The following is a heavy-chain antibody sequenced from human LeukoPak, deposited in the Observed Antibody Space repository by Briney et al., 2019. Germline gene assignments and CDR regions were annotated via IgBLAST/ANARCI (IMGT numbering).Heavy chain of an antibody. CDR2: ISSNGGST. D-gene: IGHD3-9*01. Sequence: GGSPRLSCSASGFTFSSYAMHWVRQAPGKGLEYVSAISSNGGSTYYADSVKGRFSISRDNSKNTLYLQMSSLRPEDTAVYYCVKDGNYDILTGYVDYWGQGTLVTVSS. CDR1: GFTFSSYA. CDR3: VKDGNYDILTGYVDY. J-gene: IGHJ4*02. V-gene: IGHV3-64D*06.